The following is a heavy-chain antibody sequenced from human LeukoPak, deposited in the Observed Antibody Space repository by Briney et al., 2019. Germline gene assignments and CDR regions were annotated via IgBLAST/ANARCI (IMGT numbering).Heavy chain of an antibody. J-gene: IGHJ4*02. V-gene: IGHV3-7*05. D-gene: IGHD1-1*01. Sequence: GGSLRLSCAASGFTFSIYWMNWVRQAPGKGLEWVANIKQDGSEKYYVDSVKGRFTISRDNAKNSLYLQMNSLRAEATAVYSCARGGRSPDYWGQGTLVTVSP. CDR1: GFTFSIYW. CDR2: IKQDGSEK. CDR3: ARGGRSPDY.